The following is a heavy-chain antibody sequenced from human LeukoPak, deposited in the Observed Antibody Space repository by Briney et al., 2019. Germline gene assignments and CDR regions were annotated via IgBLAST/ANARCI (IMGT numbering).Heavy chain of an antibody. Sequence: SGTLSLTCAVSGGSIGTINLWWTWVRQPPGKGLEWIGEIYHSGNTDYNPSLKSRVTISGDTSKNQFSLKLSSVTAADTAVYYCARATRRSYATEFDYWGQGTLVTVSS. J-gene: IGHJ4*02. V-gene: IGHV4-4*02. CDR1: GGSIGTINLW. D-gene: IGHD1-26*01. CDR3: ARATRRSYATEFDY. CDR2: IYHSGNT.